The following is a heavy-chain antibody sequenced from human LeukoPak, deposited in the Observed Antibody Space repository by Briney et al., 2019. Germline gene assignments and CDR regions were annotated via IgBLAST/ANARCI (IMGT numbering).Heavy chain of an antibody. V-gene: IGHV1-18*01. D-gene: IGHD1-26*01. CDR3: ATDRKSWGATPSLAY. CDR1: GYSFILYG. CDR2: ISTSTGDT. J-gene: IGHJ4*02. Sequence: GASVKVSCKTSGYSFILYGISWVRQAPGQGPEWMGWISTSTGDTKYTQKFQGRVTMTEDTSTDTAYMELSSLRSEDTAVYYCATDRKSWGATPSLAYWGQGTLVTVSS.